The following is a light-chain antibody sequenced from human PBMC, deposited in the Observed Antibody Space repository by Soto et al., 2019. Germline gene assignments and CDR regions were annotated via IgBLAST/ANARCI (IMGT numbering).Light chain of an antibody. V-gene: IGKV1-5*03. J-gene: IGKJ3*01. CDR1: QSIKNC. Sequence: DVQMTQSPSTLSASVGDRVTITCLASQSIKNCVALYQQKPGEAPKLLIYKASTLESGVPSRFSGSGSGTEFTLTISCLQPADVATYYCQQYNSYSHSTFRPGTKVDI. CDR2: KAS. CDR3: QQYNSYSHST.